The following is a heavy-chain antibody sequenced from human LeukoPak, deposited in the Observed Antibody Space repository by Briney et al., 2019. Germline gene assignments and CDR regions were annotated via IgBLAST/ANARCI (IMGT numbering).Heavy chain of an antibody. Sequence: SETLSLTCTVSGGSISRSSYYWGWIRQPPGKGLEWIGSIYYSGSTYYNPSLKSRVTISVDTSKNQFSLKLSSVTAADTAVYYCARREQWLVGDDYWGQGTLVTVSS. V-gene: IGHV4-39*07. J-gene: IGHJ4*02. CDR3: ARREQWLVGDDY. CDR1: GGSISRSSYY. D-gene: IGHD6-19*01. CDR2: IYYSGST.